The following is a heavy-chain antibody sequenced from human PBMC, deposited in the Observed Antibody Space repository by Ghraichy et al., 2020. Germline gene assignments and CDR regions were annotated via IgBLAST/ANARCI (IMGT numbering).Heavy chain of an antibody. CDR3: AKHGSDGTFYYFDN. D-gene: IGHD2/OR15-2a*01. J-gene: IGHJ4*02. Sequence: ETLSLTCAASGFIFNRYDMSWVRQAPGKGLEWVSTVTGSGSRTYYADSVKGRFGISRDNSKNTLLLQMNGLRAEDTAVYFCAKHGSDGTFYYFDNWGQGTLVTVSS. CDR1: GFIFNRYD. CDR2: VTGSGSRT. V-gene: IGHV3-23*01.